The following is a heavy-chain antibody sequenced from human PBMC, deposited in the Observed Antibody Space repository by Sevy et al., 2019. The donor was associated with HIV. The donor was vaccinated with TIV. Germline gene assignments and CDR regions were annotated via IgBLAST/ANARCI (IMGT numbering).Heavy chain of an antibody. CDR2: IYGSGGST. Sequence: GGSLRLSCKPSGFTFTSYTMSWVRQAPGKGLEWVSTIYGSGGSTYYAHSVKGRFTISRDNSKNTLYLQMNSLRIEDTAVYYCAGGRYDSSGSFDAFDIWGQGTMVTVSS. CDR1: GFTFTSYT. V-gene: IGHV3-23*01. CDR3: AGGRYDSSGSFDAFDI. D-gene: IGHD3-22*01. J-gene: IGHJ3*02.